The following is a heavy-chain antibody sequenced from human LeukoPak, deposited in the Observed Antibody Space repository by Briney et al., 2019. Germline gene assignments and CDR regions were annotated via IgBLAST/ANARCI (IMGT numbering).Heavy chain of an antibody. V-gene: IGHV4-59*01. CDR3: ARHYGDYGMDV. D-gene: IGHD4-17*01. J-gene: IGHJ6*02. CDR1: GGSISSYY. Sequence: PSETLSLTCTVSGGSISSYYWSWIRQPPGKGLEWIGYIYYSGSTNYNPSLKSRVTISVDTSKNQFSLKLSSVTAADTAVHYCARHYGDYGMDVWGQGTTVTVSS. CDR2: IYYSGST.